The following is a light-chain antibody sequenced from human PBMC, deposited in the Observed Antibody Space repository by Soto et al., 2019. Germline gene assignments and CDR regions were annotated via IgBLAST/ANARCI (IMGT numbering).Light chain of an antibody. CDR3: QTWGTGSVI. CDR2: VNSDGSH. V-gene: IGLV4-69*01. CDR1: RGHSTYA. Sequence: QSVLTQSPSASASLGASVKFTCTLSRGHSTYAIAWHQQQPEKGPRYVMRVNSDGSHSRGDGIPDRFSGSSSGAERYLTISSRQSEDEADYYCQTWGTGSVIFGAGTKLTVL. J-gene: IGLJ2*01.